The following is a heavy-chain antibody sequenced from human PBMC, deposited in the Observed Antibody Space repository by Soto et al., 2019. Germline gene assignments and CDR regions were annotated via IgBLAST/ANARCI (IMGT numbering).Heavy chain of an antibody. V-gene: IGHV1-18*01. CDR3: ARDLLYSTRSTVRFDI. CDR1: GYTFTSHG. Sequence: VQLVQSGVEVKKPGASVKVSCKASGYTFTSHGISWVRQAPGQGLEWMGWINTYNGNTNYAQKVQGRVTMTTETSTSTADMELRRLRSDDTAVYYCARDLLYSTRSTVRFDIWGQGTMLTVSS. CDR2: INTYNGNT. J-gene: IGHJ3*02. D-gene: IGHD6-13*01.